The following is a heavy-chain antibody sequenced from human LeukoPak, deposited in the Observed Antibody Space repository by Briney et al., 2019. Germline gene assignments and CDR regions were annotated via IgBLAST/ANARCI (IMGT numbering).Heavy chain of an antibody. J-gene: IGHJ4*02. CDR1: GYTFTGYY. Sequence: ASVKVSCKASGYTFTGYYMHWVRQAPGQGLEWMGLINPNSGGTNYAQKLQGRVTMTRDTSISTAYMELSRLRSDDTAVYYCARSSPYYYDSSGYYPAGHFDYWGQGTLVTVSS. CDR3: ARSSPYYYDSSGYYPAGHFDY. V-gene: IGHV1-2*02. D-gene: IGHD3-22*01. CDR2: INPNSGGT.